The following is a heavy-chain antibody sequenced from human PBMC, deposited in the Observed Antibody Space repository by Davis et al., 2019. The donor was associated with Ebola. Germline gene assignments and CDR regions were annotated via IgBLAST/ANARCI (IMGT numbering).Heavy chain of an antibody. J-gene: IGHJ6*02. D-gene: IGHD1-14*01. V-gene: IGHV1-2*04. CDR2: VNPKNGAT. CDR3: AKAKYTSEPTNIRYYTLDV. Sequence: AASVKVSCKASGYNFMGYYMHWVRQAPGQGLEWMGWVNPKNGATNYAQKFQGSVTMTMDTSTTTAYMEMSRLRPNDTAVYFCAKAKYTSEPTNIRYYTLDVWGQGTTVTVSS. CDR1: GYNFMGYY.